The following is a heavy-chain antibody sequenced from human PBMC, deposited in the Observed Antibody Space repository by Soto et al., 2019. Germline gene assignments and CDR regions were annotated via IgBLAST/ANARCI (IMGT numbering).Heavy chain of an antibody. CDR1: GFTFTCYS. Sequence: GASVKASCKASGFTFTCYSSCCVRHSPGQGLEWMGWISAYNGNTNYAQKLQGRVTMTTDTSTSTAYMELRSLRSDDTAVYYCARDTYGSGAGYWGQGTLVTVSS. CDR3: ARDTYGSGAGY. V-gene: IGHV1-18*01. CDR2: ISAYNGNT. J-gene: IGHJ4*02. D-gene: IGHD3-10*01.